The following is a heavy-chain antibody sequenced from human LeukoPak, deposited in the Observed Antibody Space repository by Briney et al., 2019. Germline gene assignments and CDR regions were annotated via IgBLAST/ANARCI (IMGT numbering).Heavy chain of an antibody. CDR1: GFTFSDYW. V-gene: IGHV3-7*01. Sequence: HPGGSLRLXCEASGFTFSDYWMGWVRQAPGKGLEWVANIIKDGSDEYYVDSVKGRFTISRDNAKNSVYLQMSSLRVEGTAVYYCTRELWPGDYWGQGILVTVSS. CDR3: TRELWPGDY. J-gene: IGHJ4*02. D-gene: IGHD3-16*01. CDR2: IIKDGSDE.